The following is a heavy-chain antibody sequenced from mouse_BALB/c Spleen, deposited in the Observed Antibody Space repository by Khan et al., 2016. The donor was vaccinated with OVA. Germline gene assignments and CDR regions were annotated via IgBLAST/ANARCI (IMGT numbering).Heavy chain of an antibody. Sequence: EVKLQESGPGLVKPSQSLYLTCTVTGYSITSGYGWNWIRQFPGNKLEWTAYISYSGSTNYNPSLKSRISITRDTSKNQLFLQLNSVNTEDTATYYCARTARIKYWGQGTTLTVSS. CDR2: ISYSGST. J-gene: IGHJ2*01. CDR1: GYSITSGYG. D-gene: IGHD1-2*01. CDR3: ARTARIKY. V-gene: IGHV3-2*02.